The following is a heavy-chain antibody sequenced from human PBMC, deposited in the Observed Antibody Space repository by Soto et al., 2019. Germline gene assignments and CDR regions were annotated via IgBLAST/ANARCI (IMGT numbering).Heavy chain of an antibody. CDR3: AKGYCSGGSCLYYFDY. Sequence: PGGSLRLSCAASGFTFSSYAMSWVRQAPGKGLEWVSAISNSGGSTYYADSVKGRFTISRDNSKNTLYLQMNSLRAEDTAVYYCAKGYCSGGSCLYYFDYWGQGTLVTVSS. V-gene: IGHV3-23*01. J-gene: IGHJ4*02. CDR2: ISNSGGST. CDR1: GFTFSSYA. D-gene: IGHD2-15*01.